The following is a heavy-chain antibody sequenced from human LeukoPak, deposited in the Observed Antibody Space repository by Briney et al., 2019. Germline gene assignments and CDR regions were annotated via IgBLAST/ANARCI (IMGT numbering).Heavy chain of an antibody. V-gene: IGHV3-7*01. CDR3: ARDGIDGYIDY. CDR1: GFTFTNYW. Sequence: GGSLRLSCAASGFTFTNYWLSWVRQAPGKGLEWVANIKVDGSREYYVDSVKGRFTISRDNAKNSLYLQMNSLRAEDTAVYYCARDGIDGYIDYWGQGNRVTVSS. J-gene: IGHJ4*02. D-gene: IGHD5-24*01. CDR2: IKVDGSRE.